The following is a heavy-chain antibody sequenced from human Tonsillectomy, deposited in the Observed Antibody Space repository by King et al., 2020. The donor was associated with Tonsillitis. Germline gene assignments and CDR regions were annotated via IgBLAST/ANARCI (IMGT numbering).Heavy chain of an antibody. CDR3: ARTHPDCGGDCYSFDY. Sequence: TLKESGPALVKPTETLTLTCSFSGFSLSTSGMSVSWIRQPPGKALEWLALIDWAGDKFYSTSLKTRLTISKDTSKNQVVLTMTNMDPVDTATYFCARTHPDCGGDCYSFDYWGQGTLVTVSS. V-gene: IGHV2-70*04. J-gene: IGHJ4*02. CDR2: IDWAGDK. CDR1: GFSLSTSGMS. D-gene: IGHD2-21*02.